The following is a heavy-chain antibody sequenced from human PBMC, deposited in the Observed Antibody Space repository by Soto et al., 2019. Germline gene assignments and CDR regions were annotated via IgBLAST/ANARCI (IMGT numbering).Heavy chain of an antibody. CDR1: GDSIISSKW. CDR2: IHHSGST. V-gene: IGHV4-4*02. D-gene: IGHD6-13*01. Sequence: QVQLQESGPGLVKPSGTLSLICAVSGDSIISSKWWSWIRQPPGKGLEWIGAIHHSGSTKYNPSLKSRVISSVDKFKNQFSLHLNSLTDADTAVYYCARGETQQQRDYWGQGTLVTVAS. J-gene: IGHJ4*02. CDR3: ARGETQQQRDY.